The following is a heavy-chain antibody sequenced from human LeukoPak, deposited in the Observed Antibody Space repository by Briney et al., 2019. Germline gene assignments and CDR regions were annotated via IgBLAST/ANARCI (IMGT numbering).Heavy chain of an antibody. Sequence: SETLSLTCAVYGGSFSGYYWSWIRQPPGKGLEWIGEINHSGSTNYNPSLKSRVTISVDTSKNQFSLKLSSVTAADTAVYYCARQLITMVRGVYNWFDPWGQGTLVTVSS. D-gene: IGHD3-10*01. CDR2: INHSGST. CDR1: GGSFSGYY. V-gene: IGHV4-34*01. J-gene: IGHJ5*02. CDR3: ARQLITMVRGVYNWFDP.